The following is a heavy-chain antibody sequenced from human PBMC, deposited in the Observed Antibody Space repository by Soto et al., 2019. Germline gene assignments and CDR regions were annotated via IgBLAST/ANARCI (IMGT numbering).Heavy chain of an antibody. J-gene: IGHJ5*02. V-gene: IGHV4-39*01. CDR1: GGTMSSGTYY. CDR2: IYYSGST. D-gene: IGHD5-12*01. Sequence: SEAWSLTWSGSGGTMSSGTYYWGWIRQPPGKGLEWIGSIYYSGSTYYNPSLKSRVTISVDTSKNQFSLKLSSVTAVDTAVYYCARYIVPTTTWGQGTLVT. CDR3: ARYIVPTTT.